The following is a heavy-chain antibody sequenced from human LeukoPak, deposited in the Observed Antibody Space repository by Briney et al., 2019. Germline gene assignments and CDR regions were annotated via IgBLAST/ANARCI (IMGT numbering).Heavy chain of an antibody. CDR2: INAGNGNT. CDR1: GYSFTSCA. Sequence: ASVKVSCKASGYSFTSCAMHWVRQAPGQRLEWMGWINAGNGNTKYSQKFQGRVTITRDTSASTAYMELSSLRSEDTAVYYCARESSSGPFIIFDYWGQGTLVTVSS. V-gene: IGHV1-3*01. J-gene: IGHJ4*02. CDR3: ARESSSGPFIIFDY. D-gene: IGHD3-22*01.